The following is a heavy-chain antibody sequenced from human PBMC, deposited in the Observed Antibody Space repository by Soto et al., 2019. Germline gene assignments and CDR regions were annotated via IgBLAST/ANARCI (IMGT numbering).Heavy chain of an antibody. CDR3: AKAALGVVVPAAMY. CDR1: GFTFSSYA. CDR2: ISGGSGTT. V-gene: IGHV3-23*01. Sequence: EVQLLESGGGLVQPGGSLRLSCAASGFTFSSYAMSWVRQAPGKGLEWVSAISGGSGTTYYADSVKGRFTISRDNSKNTLYLQMNSLRAEDTAVYYCAKAALGVVVPAAMYWGQGTLVTVSS. J-gene: IGHJ4*02. D-gene: IGHD2-2*01.